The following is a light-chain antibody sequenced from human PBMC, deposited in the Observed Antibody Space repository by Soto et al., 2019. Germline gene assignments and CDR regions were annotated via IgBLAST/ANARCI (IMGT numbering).Light chain of an antibody. V-gene: IGKV3-15*01. CDR1: QSVSGN. CDR2: GAS. CDR3: QPKNYFPLT. Sequence: EIVMTQSPATLSVSPGDRATLSCRASQSVSGNLAWYQRKPGQAPRLLIYGASIRASGIPARFSGSGSGTEFNPPLSSLQVEDFSPYYCQPKNYFPLTFGGGTKVEI. J-gene: IGKJ4*01.